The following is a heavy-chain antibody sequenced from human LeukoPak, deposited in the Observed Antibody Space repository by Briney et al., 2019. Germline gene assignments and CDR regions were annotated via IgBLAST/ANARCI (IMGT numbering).Heavy chain of an antibody. V-gene: IGHV4-34*01. CDR1: GGSFSGYY. D-gene: IGHD3-3*01. Sequence: SETLSLTCAVYGGSFSGYYWSCIRQPPGKGLEWVGEINHSGSTNYNPSLKSRVTISVDTSKNQFSLKLSSVTAADTAVYYCARDCYDFWSGFYRWYYFDYWGQGTLVTVSS. CDR3: ARDCYDFWSGFYRWYYFDY. CDR2: INHSGST. J-gene: IGHJ4*02.